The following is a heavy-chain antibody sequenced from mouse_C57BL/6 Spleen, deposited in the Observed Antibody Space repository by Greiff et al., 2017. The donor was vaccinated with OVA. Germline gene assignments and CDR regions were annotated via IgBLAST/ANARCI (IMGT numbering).Heavy chain of an antibody. J-gene: IGHJ3*01. CDR3: ALYYGSSYGWFAD. CDR1: GYAFSSYW. Sequence: VQMKQYGSELVKPGASVKISCKASGYAFSSYWMNWVKQRPGKGLEWIGRIYPGDGDTNYNGKFKGKATLTADKSSSTAYMQLSSLTSEDSAVYFGALYYGSSYGWFADWGQGTLVTVSA. CDR2: IYPGDGDT. V-gene: IGHV1-82*01. D-gene: IGHD1-1*01.